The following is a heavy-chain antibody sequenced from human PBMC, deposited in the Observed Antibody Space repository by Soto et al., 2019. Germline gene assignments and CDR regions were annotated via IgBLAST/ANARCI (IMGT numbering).Heavy chain of an antibody. CDR1: GYNFDNYW. V-gene: IGHV5-51*01. CDR3: AAAYSNGPDAFDI. J-gene: IGHJ3*02. CDR2: IYPGDSDT. Sequence: GESLKISCKGSGYNFDNYWIGWVRQMPGKGLEWTGMIYPGDSDTKESPSLQGQITMSVDKSDNSAYLQWWSLKASDTAFYYCAAAYSNGPDAFDIWGQGTMVTVSS. D-gene: IGHD2-21*01.